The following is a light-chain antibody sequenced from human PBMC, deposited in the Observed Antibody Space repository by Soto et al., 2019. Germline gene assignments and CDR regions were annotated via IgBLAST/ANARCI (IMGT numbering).Light chain of an antibody. J-gene: IGKJ5*01. CDR3: QQRSNWPPIT. V-gene: IGKV1-5*01. CDR2: DAS. CDR1: QSLNTR. Sequence: DIQLTQSPSTLSASVGARVTLTCRASQSLNTRLAWYQQRPGKAPKLLIYDASTLESGVPSRFSGGGSGTEFTLTISSLEPEDFAVYYCQQRSNWPPITFGQGTRLEIK.